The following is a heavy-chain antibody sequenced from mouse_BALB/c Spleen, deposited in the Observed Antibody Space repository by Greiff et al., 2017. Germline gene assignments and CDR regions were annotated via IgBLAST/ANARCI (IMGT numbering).Heavy chain of an antibody. CDR2: INPSTGYT. D-gene: IGHD2-1*01. CDR3: ASGYGNGAMDY. J-gene: IGHJ4*01. V-gene: IGHV1-7*01. CDR1: GYTFTSYW. Sequence: VQLVESGAELAKPGASVKMSCKASGYTFTSYWMHWVKQRPGQGLEWIGYINPSTGYTEYNQKFKDKATLTADKSSSTAYMQLSSLTSEDSAVYYCASGYGNGAMDYWGQGTSVTVSS.